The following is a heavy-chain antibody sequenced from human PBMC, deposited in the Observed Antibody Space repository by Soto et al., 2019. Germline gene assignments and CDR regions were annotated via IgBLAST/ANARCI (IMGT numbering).Heavy chain of an antibody. CDR3: AGLLYGDYAQVDAFDI. D-gene: IGHD4-17*01. CDR2: IYYSGST. V-gene: IGHV4-59*08. J-gene: IGHJ3*02. CDR1: GGSISSYY. Sequence: QVQLQESGPGLVKPSETLSLTCTVSGGSISSYYWSWIRQPPGKGLEWIGYIYYSGSTNYNPSLKGRVTISVDTSKNQFSLKLSSVTAADTAVYYCAGLLYGDYAQVDAFDIWGQGTMVTVSS.